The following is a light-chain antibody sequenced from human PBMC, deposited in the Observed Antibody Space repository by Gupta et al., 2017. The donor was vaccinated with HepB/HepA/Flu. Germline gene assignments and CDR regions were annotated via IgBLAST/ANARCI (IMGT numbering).Light chain of an antibody. V-gene: IGLV1-40*01. J-gene: IGLJ3*02. CDR2: GNS. CDR1: SSNIGAGYD. Sequence: QSVLTRPPSVSAAPGQRVTISCTGSSSNIGAGYDLHWYQQLPGTDPTLTIDGNSNRPSGVHDRFAVSKSGTYDSLALTGPEAKDEAEDDYQCYASSISGSVVFGGGTKLTVL. CDR3: QCYASSISGSVV.